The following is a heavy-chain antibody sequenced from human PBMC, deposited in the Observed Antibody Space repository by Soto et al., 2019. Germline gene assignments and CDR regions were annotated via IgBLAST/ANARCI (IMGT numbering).Heavy chain of an antibody. J-gene: IGHJ5*02. CDR3: AWGFGELLPNWFDP. CDR1: GFTFSSYS. V-gene: IGHV3-48*01. CDR2: ISSSSSTI. D-gene: IGHD3-10*01. Sequence: GGSLRLSCAASGFTFSSYSMNWVRQAPGKGLEWVSYISSSSSTIYYADSVKGRFTISRDNAKNSLYLQMNSLRAEDTAVYYCAWGFGELLPNWFDPWGQGTLVTVSS.